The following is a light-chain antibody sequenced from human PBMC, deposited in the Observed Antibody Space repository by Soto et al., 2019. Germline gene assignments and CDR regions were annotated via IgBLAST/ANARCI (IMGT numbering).Light chain of an antibody. CDR1: HSDVGSYNL. CDR3: CSSAISTIPPYV. Sequence: QSVLTQPASVSGSPGQSITISCTGTHSDVGSYNLVSWYQQHPGKAPKVIIYEVSERPSGVSDRFSGSKSGNTASLMISGLQAEDESDYDCCSSAISTIPPYVFRSGTKVTVL. J-gene: IGLJ1*01. CDR2: EVS. V-gene: IGLV2-23*02.